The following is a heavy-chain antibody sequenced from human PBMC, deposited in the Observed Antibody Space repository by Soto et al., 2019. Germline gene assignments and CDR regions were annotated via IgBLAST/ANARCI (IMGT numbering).Heavy chain of an antibody. CDR2: IIPIFGTA. D-gene: IGHD2-15*01. Sequence: SVKVSCKASGGTFSSYAISWVRQAPGQGLEWMGGIIPIFGTANYAQKFQGRVTITADESTSTAYMELSSLRSEDTAVYYCARGGCSGGSCLSPWDYWGQGTLVTVSS. J-gene: IGHJ4*02. CDR1: GGTFSSYA. V-gene: IGHV1-69*13. CDR3: ARGGCSGGSCLSPWDY.